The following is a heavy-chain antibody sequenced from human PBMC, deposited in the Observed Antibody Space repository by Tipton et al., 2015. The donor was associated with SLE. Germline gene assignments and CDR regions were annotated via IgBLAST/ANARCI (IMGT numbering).Heavy chain of an antibody. CDR2: VDRDGRP. J-gene: IGHJ4*02. CDR1: RGSLTGYS. Sequence: GLVKPSETLSLVCVVNRGSLTGYSWNWIRQFPGKGLEWIGEVDRDGRPIYKSSLQNRVTMSVDRSRNQFSLSLTSVTAADTAVYYCARGERSSMPDYWGQGTLVTVSS. D-gene: IGHD2-2*01. V-gene: IGHV4-34*01. CDR3: ARGERSSMPDY.